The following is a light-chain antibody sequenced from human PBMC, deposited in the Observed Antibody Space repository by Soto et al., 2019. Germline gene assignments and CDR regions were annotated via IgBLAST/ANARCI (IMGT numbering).Light chain of an antibody. Sequence: EFVLTQSPGTLSLSPGERATLSCRASQSLTNNLLAWYQQRPDQPPRLLIYGASSRATGISDRFSGSGSGTDFTITISRLEPEDVAVYYCQQYYTSRRTFGQGTKLEI. V-gene: IGKV3-20*01. CDR2: GAS. J-gene: IGKJ2*01. CDR1: QSLTNNL. CDR3: QQYYTSRRT.